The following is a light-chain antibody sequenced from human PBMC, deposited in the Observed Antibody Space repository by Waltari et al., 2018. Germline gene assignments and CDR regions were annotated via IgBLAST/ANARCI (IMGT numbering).Light chain of an antibody. J-gene: IGKJ4*01. V-gene: IGKV3-20*01. CDR3: RLYGRSPTLS. Sequence: EVVLTQSPGTLSLSPGERATLPCRASPSVTGTYLAWYQQKPGQAPRRLIYAGSSRATGIPDRFSGSGAGTAFTLTFRRLEPEDFAVYYCRLYGRSPTLSFGGGTKVEIK. CDR2: AGS. CDR1: PSVTGTY.